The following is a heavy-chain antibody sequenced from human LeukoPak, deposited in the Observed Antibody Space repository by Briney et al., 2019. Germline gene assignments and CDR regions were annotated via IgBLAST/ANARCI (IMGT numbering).Heavy chain of an antibody. J-gene: IGHJ6*03. V-gene: IGHV3-30*19. CDR3: AGAPYYDFWSGFRRYYYYYMDV. Sequence: GGSLRLSCATSGFTFADYGMHWVRQAPGKGLEWVAVISYDGSNKYYADSVKGRFTISRDNSKNTLYLQMNSLRAEDTAVYYCAGAPYYDFWSGFRRYYYYYMDVWGKGTTVTVSS. D-gene: IGHD3-3*01. CDR2: ISYDGSNK. CDR1: GFTFADYG.